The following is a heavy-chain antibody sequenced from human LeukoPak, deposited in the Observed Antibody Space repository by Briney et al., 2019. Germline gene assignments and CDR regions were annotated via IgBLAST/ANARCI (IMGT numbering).Heavy chain of an antibody. CDR3: ARERSSGWYDGYFDY. V-gene: IGHV4-61*01. CDR1: GYSISSGYY. CDR2: IYYSGST. Sequence: SETLSLTCTVSGYSISSGYYWGWIRQPPGKGLEWIGYIYYSGSTNYNPSLKSRVTISVDTSKNQFSLKLSSVTAADTAVYYCARERSSGWYDGYFDYWGQGTLVTVSS. J-gene: IGHJ4*02. D-gene: IGHD6-19*01.